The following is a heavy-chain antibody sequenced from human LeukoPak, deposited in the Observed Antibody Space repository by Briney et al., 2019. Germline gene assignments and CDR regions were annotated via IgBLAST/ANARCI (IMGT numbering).Heavy chain of an antibody. CDR2: MNPNSSNT. D-gene: IGHD6-13*01. J-gene: IGHJ4*02. V-gene: IGHV1-8*01. Sequence: ASVKVSCKASGYTFSNHDINWVRQVPGHGLEWMGWMNPNSSNTGYAQKFQGRVTMTRNTSISTAYMELSSLRSEDTAVYYCARNIAAPDYWGQGTLVTVSS. CDR3: ARNIAAPDY. CDR1: GYTFSNHD.